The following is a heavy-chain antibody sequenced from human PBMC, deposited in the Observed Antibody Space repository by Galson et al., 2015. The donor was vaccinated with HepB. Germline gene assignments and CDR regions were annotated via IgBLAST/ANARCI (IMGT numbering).Heavy chain of an antibody. Sequence: SLRLSCAASGFTFSSYGMHWVRQAPGKGLEWVAVIWYNGSNKYYADSVKGRFTISRDNSKNTLYLQMNSLRAEDTAVYYCARDSVAADAFDIWGQGTMVTVSS. CDR1: GFTFSSYG. CDR3: ARDSVAADAFDI. D-gene: IGHD4-23*01. V-gene: IGHV3-33*08. CDR2: IWYNGSNK. J-gene: IGHJ3*02.